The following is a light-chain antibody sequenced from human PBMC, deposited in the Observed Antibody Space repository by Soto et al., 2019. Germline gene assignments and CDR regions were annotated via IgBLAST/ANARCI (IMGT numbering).Light chain of an antibody. CDR3: QSYDSSLSGVV. CDR1: SSNIGAGYD. Sequence: QLVLTQPPSVSGAPGQRVTISCTGSSSNIGAGYDVQWYQQLPGTAPKLLIYGNTNRPSGVPDRFSASKSGTSASLAITGLQAEDEVDYYCQSYDSSLSGVVFGGGTKLTVL. V-gene: IGLV1-40*01. J-gene: IGLJ2*01. CDR2: GNT.